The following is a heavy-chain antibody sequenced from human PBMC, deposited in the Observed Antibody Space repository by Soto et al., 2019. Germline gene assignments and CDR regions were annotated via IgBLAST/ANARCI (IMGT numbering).Heavy chain of an antibody. J-gene: IGHJ5*02. CDR2: IYYSGST. D-gene: IGHD3-10*01. CDR3: ARSFGELLDNNWFDP. Sequence: SETLSLTCTVSGGSISSGDYYWSWIRQPPGKGLEWIGYIYYSGSTYYNPSLKSRVTISVDTSKNQFSLKLSSVTAADTAVYYCARSFGELLDNNWFDPWGQGTLVTVSS. CDR1: GGSISSGDYY. V-gene: IGHV4-30-4*01.